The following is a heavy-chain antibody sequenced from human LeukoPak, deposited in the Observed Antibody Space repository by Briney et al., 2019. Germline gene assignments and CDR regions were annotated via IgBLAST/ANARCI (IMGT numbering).Heavy chain of an antibody. V-gene: IGHV3-23*01. CDR2: ISGSGGST. CDR1: GFTFSNYA. J-gene: IGHJ6*02. CDR3: ARPAYDFWSGELYGMDV. Sequence: PGGSLRLSCAASGFTFSNYAMSWVRQAPGKGLEWVSAISGSGGSTYYADSVKGRLTISRDNSKNTLYLQMNSLRAEDTAVYYCARPAYDFWSGELYGMDVWGQGTTVTVSS. D-gene: IGHD3-3*01.